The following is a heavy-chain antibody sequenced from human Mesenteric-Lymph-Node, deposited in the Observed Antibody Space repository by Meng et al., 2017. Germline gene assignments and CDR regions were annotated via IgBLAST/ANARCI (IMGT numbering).Heavy chain of an antibody. V-gene: IGHV4-61*02. CDR3: ARDVYGSGSYYLWGLDY. CDR2: IYTSGST. Sequence: SETLSLTCTVSGASISSGSYYWSWIRQPAGKGLEWIGRIYTSGSTNYNPSLESRVTISVDTSKNQFSLKLSSVTAADTAVYYCARDVYGSGSYYLWGLDYWGQGTLVTVSS. J-gene: IGHJ4*02. CDR1: GASISSGSYY. D-gene: IGHD3-10*01.